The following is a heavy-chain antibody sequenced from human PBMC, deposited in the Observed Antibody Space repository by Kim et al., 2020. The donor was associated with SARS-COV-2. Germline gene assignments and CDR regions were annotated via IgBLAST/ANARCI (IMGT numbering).Heavy chain of an antibody. Sequence: GGSLRLSCAASGLTFGSYAMTWVRQAPGKGLEWVSTVSTDGQYTFYADSVKGRFTVSRDNSKITLYLQMISLRAEDAAMYYCANDKRSGTWYFYLWGRGT. CDR1: GLTFGSYA. J-gene: IGHJ2*01. D-gene: IGHD1-1*01. CDR2: VSTDGQYT. CDR3: ANDKRSGTWYFYL. V-gene: IGHV3-23*05.